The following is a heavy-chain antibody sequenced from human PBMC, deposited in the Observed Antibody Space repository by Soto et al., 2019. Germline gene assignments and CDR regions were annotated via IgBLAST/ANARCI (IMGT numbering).Heavy chain of an antibody. D-gene: IGHD3-22*01. CDR2: INSDGTIA. CDR1: GFTFSSYS. V-gene: IGHV3-74*01. J-gene: IGHJ4*02. Sequence: PGGSLRLSCAASGFTFSSYSMNWVRQAPGKGLVWVSRINSDGTIANYADSVKGRFTISRDNAKNTLYLQMNSLRAEDTSVYYCARAGYYRFDYWGQGALVTVSS. CDR3: ARAGYYRFDY.